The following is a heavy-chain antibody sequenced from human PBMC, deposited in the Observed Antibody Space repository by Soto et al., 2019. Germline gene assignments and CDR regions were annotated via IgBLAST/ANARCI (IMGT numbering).Heavy chain of an antibody. CDR1: GGSISSGGYY. V-gene: IGHV4-31*03. J-gene: IGHJ6*02. Sequence: QVQLQESGPGLVKPSQTLSLTCTVSGGSISSGGYYWSWIRQHPGKGLEWIGYIVSSGRTYYNPSLKSRVTISVDTSKNQSSLKLSSVTAADTAVYYWARAGGIAARPYYYGMDVWGQGPTVTVSS. D-gene: IGHD6-6*01. CDR3: ARAGGIAARPYYYGMDV. CDR2: IVSSGRT.